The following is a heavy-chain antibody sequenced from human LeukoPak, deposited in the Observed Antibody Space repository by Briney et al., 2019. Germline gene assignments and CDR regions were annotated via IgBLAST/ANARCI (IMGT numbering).Heavy chain of an antibody. D-gene: IGHD3-3*01. J-gene: IGHJ4*02. CDR3: ARASDYDFWSGGGTLDY. V-gene: IGHV3-64*01. Sequence: GGSLRLSCAASGFTFITYAMHWVRQAPGKGLEYVSAISSNGGSTYYANSVKGRFTIPRDNSKNTLYLQMGSLRAEDMAVYYCARASDYDFWSGGGTLDYWGQGTLVTVSS. CDR1: GFTFITYA. CDR2: ISSNGGST.